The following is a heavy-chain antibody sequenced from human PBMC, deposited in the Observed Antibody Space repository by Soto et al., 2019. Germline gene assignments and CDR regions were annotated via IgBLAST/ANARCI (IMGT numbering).Heavy chain of an antibody. CDR2: RKQDGSEK. J-gene: IGHJ4*02. CDR1: GFTFSSYW. Sequence: GGSLRLSCAASGFTFSSYWMSWVRQAPGKGLEWVANRKQDGSEKYYVDSVKGRFTISRDNAKNSLYLQMNSLRAEDTGVYYCARGTSRGYFDYWGQGTLVTVSS. V-gene: IGHV3-7*03. D-gene: IGHD3-16*01. CDR3: ARGTSRGYFDY.